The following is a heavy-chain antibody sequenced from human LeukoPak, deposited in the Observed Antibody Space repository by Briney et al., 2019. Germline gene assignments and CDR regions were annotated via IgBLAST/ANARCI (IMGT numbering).Heavy chain of an antibody. D-gene: IGHD3-22*01. CDR3: ARHYYDSSGYYPVYWFDP. Sequence: NLRGSPRDSCAASGFSFSDYYMSWICQAPGKGLEWVSYISSSSSYTNYADSVKGRFTISRDNAKNSLYLQMNSLRAEDTAVYYCARHYYDSSGYYPVYWFDPWGQGTLVTVSS. CDR2: ISSSSSYT. V-gene: IGHV3-11*03. CDR1: GFSFSDYY. J-gene: IGHJ5*02.